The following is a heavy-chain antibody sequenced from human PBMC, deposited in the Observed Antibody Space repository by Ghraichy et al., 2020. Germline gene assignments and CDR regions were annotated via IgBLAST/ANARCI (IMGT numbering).Heavy chain of an antibody. CDR3: TTDRMTTVIEYFQH. CDR1: GFTFSNAW. CDR2: IKSKTDGGTT. J-gene: IGHJ1*01. D-gene: IGHD4-17*01. Sequence: AGSLRLSSAASGFTFSNAWMSWVRQAPGKGLEWVGRIKSKTDGGTTDYAAPVKGRFTISRDDSKNTLYLQMNSLKTEDTAVYYCTTDRMTTVIEYFQHWGQGTLVTVSS. V-gene: IGHV3-15*01.